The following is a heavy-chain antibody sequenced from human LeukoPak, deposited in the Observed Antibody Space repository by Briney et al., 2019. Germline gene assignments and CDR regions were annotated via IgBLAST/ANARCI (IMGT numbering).Heavy chain of an antibody. D-gene: IGHD4-4*01. Sequence: PGGSLRLSCAASGFTFSSYGMHWVRQAPGKGLEWVAVISYDGSNKHYADSVKGRFTISRDNSKNTLYLQMNSLRAEDTAVYYCAKGGNQHFDYWGQGTLVTVSS. CDR2: ISYDGSNK. J-gene: IGHJ4*02. V-gene: IGHV3-30*18. CDR1: GFTFSSYG. CDR3: AKGGNQHFDY.